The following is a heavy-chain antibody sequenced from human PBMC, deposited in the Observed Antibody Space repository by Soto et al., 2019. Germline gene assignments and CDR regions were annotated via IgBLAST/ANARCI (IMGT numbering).Heavy chain of an antibody. CDR1: GYSFTSYW. Sequence: GESLKISCKGSGYSFTSYWISWVRQMPGKGLEWMGRIDPSDSYTNYSPSFQGHVTISADKSISTAYLQWSSLKASDTAMYYCARSTGYNWNRDFDRCGQGTPVTVSS. D-gene: IGHD1-20*01. CDR2: IDPSDSYT. CDR3: ARSTGYNWNRDFDR. J-gene: IGHJ5*02. V-gene: IGHV5-10-1*01.